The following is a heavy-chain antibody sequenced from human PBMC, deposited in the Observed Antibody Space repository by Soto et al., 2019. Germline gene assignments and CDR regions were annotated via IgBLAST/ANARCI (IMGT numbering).Heavy chain of an antibody. D-gene: IGHD1-26*01. CDR3: AKDRSDELVGATDFDY. V-gene: IGHV3-30*18. CDR2: ISYDGSNK. CDR1: GFTFSSYG. J-gene: IGHJ4*02. Sequence: QVQLVESGGGVVQPGRSLRLSCAASGFTFSSYGMHWVRQAPGKGLEWVAVISYDGSNKYYADSVKGRFTISRDNSKNTLYLQMNSLRAEDTAVYYWAKDRSDELVGATDFDYWGQGTLVTVSS.